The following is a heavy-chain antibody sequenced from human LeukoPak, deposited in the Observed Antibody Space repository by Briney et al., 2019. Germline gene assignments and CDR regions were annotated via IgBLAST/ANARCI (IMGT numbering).Heavy chain of an antibody. CDR1: GGTFSSYA. CDR3: ATDRSSTSWFDAFDI. V-gene: IGHV1-69*13. D-gene: IGHD2-2*01. Sequence: GASVKVSCKASGGTFSSYAISWVRQAPGQGLEWMGGIIPIFGTANYAQKFQGRVTITADESTSTAYMELSSLRSEDTAVYYCATDRSSTSWFDAFDIWGQGTMVTVSS. J-gene: IGHJ3*02. CDR2: IIPIFGTA.